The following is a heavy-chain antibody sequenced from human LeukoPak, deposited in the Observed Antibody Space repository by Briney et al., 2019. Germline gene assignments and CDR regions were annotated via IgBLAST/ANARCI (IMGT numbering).Heavy chain of an antibody. D-gene: IGHD1-26*01. CDR1: GGSISSGDYY. V-gene: IGHV4-30-4*08. CDR2: IYYSGST. Sequence: SETLSLTCTVSGGSISSGDYYWSWIRQPPGKGLEWIGYIYYSGSTYYNPSLKSRVTISVDTSKNQFSLKLSSVTAADTAVYYCAREPSIVGATFARAAFDIWGQGTMVTVSS. J-gene: IGHJ3*02. CDR3: AREPSIVGATFARAAFDI.